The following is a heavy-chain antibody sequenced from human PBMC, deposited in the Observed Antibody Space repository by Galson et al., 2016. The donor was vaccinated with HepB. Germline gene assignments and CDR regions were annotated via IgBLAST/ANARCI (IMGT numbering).Heavy chain of an antibody. CDR1: GFTFSDYW. CDR3: ARAQWRQARRAAYFDY. D-gene: IGHD5-18*01. J-gene: IGHJ4*02. CDR2: IKRDGSQI. Sequence: SLRLSCAASGFTFSDYWMNWVRQAPGQGLEWVVNIKRDGSQIYYVDSVKGRFTISRDNFQNSLFLQMNSVRAEDTAVHYCARAQWRQARRAAYFDYWGQGALVTVSS. V-gene: IGHV3-7*04.